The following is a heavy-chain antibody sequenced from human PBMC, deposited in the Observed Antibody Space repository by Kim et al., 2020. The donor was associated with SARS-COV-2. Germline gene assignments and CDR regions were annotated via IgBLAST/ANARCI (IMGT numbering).Heavy chain of an antibody. V-gene: IGHV3-23*01. Sequence: GGSLRLSCAASGFTFSNFAMSWVRQAPGKGLEWVSAIVGSGGNTYYADSVKGRFTLSRDNSKNTLYLQMNSLRVEDTAIYYRAKGCSSASCYSFDYWGQGALVTVSS. D-gene: IGHD3-10*01. CDR3: AKGCSSASCYSFDY. J-gene: IGHJ4*02. CDR2: IVGSGGNT. CDR1: GFTFSNFA.